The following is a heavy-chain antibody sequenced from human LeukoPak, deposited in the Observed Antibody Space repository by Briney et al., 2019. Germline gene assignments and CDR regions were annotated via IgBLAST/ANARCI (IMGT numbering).Heavy chain of an antibody. CDR2: ISWNSGSI. CDR3: AKAGGSGWYPADY. Sequence: GRALRLSCAASGFTFDDYAMHWVRQAPGKGLEWVSGISWNSGSIGYADSVKGRFTISRDNAKNSLYLQMNSLRAEDTALYYCAKAGGSGWYPADYWGQGTLVTVSS. V-gene: IGHV3-9*01. CDR1: GFTFDDYA. D-gene: IGHD6-19*01. J-gene: IGHJ4*02.